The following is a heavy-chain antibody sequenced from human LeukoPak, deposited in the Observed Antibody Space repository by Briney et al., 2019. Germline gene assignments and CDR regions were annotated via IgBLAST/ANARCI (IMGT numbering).Heavy chain of an antibody. V-gene: IGHV3-7*01. CDR2: IKQDGSET. CDR1: GFTFSTYW. CDR3: SNGGGFYY. D-gene: IGHD5-24*01. Sequence: GGSLRLSCATSGFTFSTYWMSWVRQAPGKGLEWVANIKQDGSETYYADSVKGRFTIFRDNAKNSLYLQMDSLRVEDTAVYYCSNGGGFYYWGPGTLVIVSS. J-gene: IGHJ4*02.